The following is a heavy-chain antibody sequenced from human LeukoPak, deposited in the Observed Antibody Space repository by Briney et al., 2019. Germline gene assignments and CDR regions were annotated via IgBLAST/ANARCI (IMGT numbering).Heavy chain of an antibody. CDR1: GFTFSSYS. V-gene: IGHV3-21*01. Sequence: PGGSLRLSCAASGFTFSSYSMNWLRQAPGKGLEWVSSISSSSSYIYYADSVEGRFTITSANAKNSLYLQMNSLRAKDMALYYCARAAGYSSGWYLGWGQGTLVTVSS. J-gene: IGHJ4*02. D-gene: IGHD6-19*01. CDR3: ARAAGYSSGWYLG. CDR2: ISSSSSYI.